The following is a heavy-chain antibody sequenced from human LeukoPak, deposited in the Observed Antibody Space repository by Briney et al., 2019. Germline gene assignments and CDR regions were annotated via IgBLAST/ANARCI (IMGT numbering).Heavy chain of an antibody. J-gene: IGHJ6*03. CDR1: GGSISSYY. CDR3: ARDQSGYSYPHYYYYMDV. CDR2: IYTSGST. D-gene: IGHD6-13*01. V-gene: IGHV4-4*07. Sequence: SETLSLTCTVSGGSISSYYWSWIRQPAGKGLEWIGRIYTSGSTNYNPSLKSRVTMSVDTSKNQFSLKLSSVTAADTAVYYCARDQSGYSYPHYYYYMDVWGKGTTVTVSS.